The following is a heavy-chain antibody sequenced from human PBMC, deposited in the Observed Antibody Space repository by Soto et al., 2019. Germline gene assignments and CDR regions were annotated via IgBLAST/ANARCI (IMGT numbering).Heavy chain of an antibody. V-gene: IGHV1-18*01. CDR3: ARDTRTIHGMDV. CDR1: GYTFTSYG. J-gene: IGHJ6*01. Sequence: QVQLVQSGAEVKKPGAAVKVSCKASGYTFTSYGISWVRQAPGQGLEWMGWISAFNGNTNYAQKRQGRVTMTTDTSTSTAYKELRSLRPDEAAAYYCARDTRTIHGMDVWGHGSTVSDSS. CDR2: ISAFNGNT. D-gene: IGHD3-9*01.